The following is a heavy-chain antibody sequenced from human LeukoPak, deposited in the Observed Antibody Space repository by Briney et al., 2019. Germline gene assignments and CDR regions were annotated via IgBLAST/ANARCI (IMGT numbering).Heavy chain of an antibody. CDR2: ISSSGSTI. CDR3: ARDYYDSSGYTRETYYFDY. CDR1: GFTFSDYY. V-gene: IGHV3-11*04. Sequence: PGGSLRLSCAASGFTFSDYYMSWIRQAPGKGLELVSYISSSGSTIYYADSVKGRFTISRDNAKNSLYLQMNSLRAEDTAVYYCARDYYDSSGYTRETYYFDYWGQGTLVTVSS. J-gene: IGHJ4*02. D-gene: IGHD3-22*01.